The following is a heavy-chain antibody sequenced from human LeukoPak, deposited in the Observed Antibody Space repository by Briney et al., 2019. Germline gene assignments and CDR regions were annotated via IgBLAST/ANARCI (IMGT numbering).Heavy chain of an antibody. CDR2: IIPILGIA. J-gene: IGHJ1*01. Sequence: ASVKVSCKASGGTFSSYAISWVRQAPGQGLEWMGRIIPILGIANYAQKFQGRVTITADKSTSTAYMELSSLRSEDTAVYYCARDGVAYCSGGSCYTEYFQHWGQGTLVTVSS. CDR1: GGTFSSYA. CDR3: ARDGVAYCSGGSCYTEYFQH. D-gene: IGHD2-15*01. V-gene: IGHV1-69*04.